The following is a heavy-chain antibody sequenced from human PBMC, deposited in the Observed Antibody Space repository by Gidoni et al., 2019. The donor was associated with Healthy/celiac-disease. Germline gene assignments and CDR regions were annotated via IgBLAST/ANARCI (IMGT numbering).Heavy chain of an antibody. Sequence: QVQLVQSGAEVKKPGASVKVSCKASGYTLTSNYMHWVRQAPGQGLEWRGIINPSGGSTSYAQKFPGRVTMTRDTSTSTVYMELSSLRSEDTAVYYCARGKKLRFLEWSSSYNWFDPWGQGTLVTVSS. J-gene: IGHJ5*02. D-gene: IGHD3-3*01. CDR1: GYTLTSNY. CDR3: ARGKKLRFLEWSSSYNWFDP. CDR2: INPSGGST. V-gene: IGHV1-46*03.